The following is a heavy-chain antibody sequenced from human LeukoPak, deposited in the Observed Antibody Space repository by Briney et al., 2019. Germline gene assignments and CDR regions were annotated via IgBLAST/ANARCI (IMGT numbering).Heavy chain of an antibody. CDR3: AREMATTRTVFDY. D-gene: IGHD5-24*01. CDR1: GGTFSSYA. Sequence: SVKVSCKASGGTFSSYAISWVRQAPGQGLEWMGRIIPIFGIANYAQKFQGRVTITADKSTSTAYMELSSLRSEDTAVYYCAREMATTRTVFDYWGQGTLVTVSS. V-gene: IGHV1-69*04. CDR2: IIPIFGIA. J-gene: IGHJ4*02.